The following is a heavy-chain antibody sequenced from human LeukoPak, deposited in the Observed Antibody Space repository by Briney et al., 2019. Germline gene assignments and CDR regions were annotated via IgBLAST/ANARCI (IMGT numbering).Heavy chain of an antibody. D-gene: IGHD2-15*01. CDR3: ARDAGYCSGGSCYPGQFDY. CDR2: ISYDGRDI. CDR1: GFAFNTYG. V-gene: IGHV3-30*03. Sequence: GRSLRLSCAASGFAFNTYGMHWVRQAPGKGLEWVAVISYDGRDITYAASGKGRFTVSRDNSKNTLYLQMNSLRAEDTAVYYCARDAGYCSGGSCYPGQFDYWGQGTLVTVSS. J-gene: IGHJ4*02.